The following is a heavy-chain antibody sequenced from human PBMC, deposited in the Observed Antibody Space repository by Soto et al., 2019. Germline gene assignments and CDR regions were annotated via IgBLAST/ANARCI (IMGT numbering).Heavy chain of an antibody. V-gene: IGHV1-8*01. CDR1: AYTFTSYD. Sequence: GASVKVSCKASAYTFTSYDINWVRQATGQGLEWMGWMNPNSGNTGYAQKFQGRVTMTRNTSISTAYMELSSLRSEDTAVYYCARGTVVPAAMDYYYYMDVWGKGTTVTVSS. J-gene: IGHJ6*03. D-gene: IGHD2-2*01. CDR2: MNPNSGNT. CDR3: ARGTVVPAAMDYYYYMDV.